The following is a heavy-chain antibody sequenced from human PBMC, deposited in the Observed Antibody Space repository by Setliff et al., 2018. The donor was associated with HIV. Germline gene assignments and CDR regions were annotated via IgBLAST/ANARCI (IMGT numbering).Heavy chain of an antibody. J-gene: IGHJ4*02. V-gene: IGHV4-59*11. Sequence: SETLSLTCTVSGGAISNQYWSWIRQPQGKGLEWIGYIYYSGTTHYNPSLKSRVAMSVDTSKNQFSLDLTSVTPADTAVYYCARLRVSSSSQTFDHWGQGILVTVSS. CDR3: ARLRVSSSSQTFDH. CDR2: IYYSGTT. D-gene: IGHD6-6*01. CDR1: GGAISNQY.